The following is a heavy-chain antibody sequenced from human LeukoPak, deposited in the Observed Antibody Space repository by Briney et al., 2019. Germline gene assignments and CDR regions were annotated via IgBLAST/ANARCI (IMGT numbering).Heavy chain of an antibody. CDR3: AREGYGGAIDY. CDR1: GFAFSNFA. V-gene: IGHV3-30-3*01. CDR2: ISYDGSKK. J-gene: IGHJ4*02. D-gene: IGHD1-26*01. Sequence: GRSLRLSCAASGFAFSNFAMHWVRQAPGKGLEWVALISYDGSKKYYEDSVKGRFTISRDTSKNTLYLQMNSLRTEDTAVCYCAREGYGGAIDYWGQGTLVTVSS.